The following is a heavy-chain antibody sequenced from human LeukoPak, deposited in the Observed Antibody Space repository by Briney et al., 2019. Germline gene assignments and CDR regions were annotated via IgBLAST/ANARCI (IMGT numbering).Heavy chain of an antibody. J-gene: IGHJ6*02. V-gene: IGHV1-18*01. Sequence: ASVKVSCKASGYTFTSYGISWVRQAPGQGLEWVGWISAYNGNTNYAQKLQGRVTMTTDTSTSTAYMELRSLRSDDTAVYYCARDRTVTTGSYYYYYGMDVWGQGTTVTVSS. CDR1: GYTFTSYG. CDR3: ARDRTVTTGSYYYYYGMDV. D-gene: IGHD4-17*01. CDR2: ISAYNGNT.